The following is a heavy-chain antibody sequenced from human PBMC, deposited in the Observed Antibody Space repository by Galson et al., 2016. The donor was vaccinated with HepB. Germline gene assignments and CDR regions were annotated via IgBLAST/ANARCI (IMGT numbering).Heavy chain of an antibody. Sequence: SVKVSCKASGYTFTSYAIHWVRQAPGQRLEWMGWINAGNGNTKYSQKFQGRVTITRDTSASTAYMELSSLRSEDTAVYYCARVDDSSSWFAFDIWGQGTMVTVSS. V-gene: IGHV1-3*01. D-gene: IGHD6-13*01. CDR2: INAGNGNT. J-gene: IGHJ3*02. CDR3: ARVDDSSSWFAFDI. CDR1: GYTFTSYA.